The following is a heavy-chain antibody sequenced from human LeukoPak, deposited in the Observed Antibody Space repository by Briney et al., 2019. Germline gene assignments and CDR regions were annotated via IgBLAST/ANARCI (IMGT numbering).Heavy chain of an antibody. V-gene: IGHV4-34*01. J-gene: IGHJ4*02. CDR1: SGSFSGYY. Sequence: SEILSLTCAVYSGSFSGYYWSWIRQPPGKGLEWIGEINHSGSTNYNPSLKSRVTISVDTSKNQFSLKLSSVTAADTAVYYCARGAAADYWGQGTLVTVSS. D-gene: IGHD6-13*01. CDR2: INHSGST. CDR3: ARGAAADY.